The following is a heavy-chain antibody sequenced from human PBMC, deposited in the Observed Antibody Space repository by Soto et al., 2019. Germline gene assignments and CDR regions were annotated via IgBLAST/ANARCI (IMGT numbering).Heavy chain of an antibody. V-gene: IGHV3-53*01. CDR2: IYRGGGT. Sequence: GGSLRLSCAASGFSVSGSYMGWVRRAPGKGLEWVSVIYRGGGTYYVDSVKGRFTISRDNSKNTLYLQMNSLGVEDTAIYYCAKVPHGGDCFDYWGLGTLVTVS. D-gene: IGHD2-21*01. CDR3: AKVPHGGDCFDY. CDR1: GFSVSGSY. J-gene: IGHJ4*02.